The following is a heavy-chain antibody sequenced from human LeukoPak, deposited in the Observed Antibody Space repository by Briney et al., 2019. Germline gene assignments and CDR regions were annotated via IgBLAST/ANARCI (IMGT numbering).Heavy chain of an antibody. CDR2: ISGSGGST. CDR3: ANWILYDYVWGSYRPAPFDY. CDR1: GFTFSSYA. V-gene: IGHV3-23*01. Sequence: GGSLRLSCAASGFTFSSYAMSWVRQAPGKGLEWVSAISGSGGSTYYADSVKGRFTISRDNSKNTLYLQMNSLRAEDTAVYYCANWILYDYVWGSYRPAPFDYWGQETLVTVSS. D-gene: IGHD3-16*02. J-gene: IGHJ4*02.